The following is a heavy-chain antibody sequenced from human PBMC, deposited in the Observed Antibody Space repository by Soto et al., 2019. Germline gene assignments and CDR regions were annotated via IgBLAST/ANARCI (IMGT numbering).Heavy chain of an antibody. V-gene: IGHV4-59*01. CDR1: GGSISSYY. CDR3: ARSVTIFGVVYAFDI. CDR2: IYYSGST. Sequence: QVQLQESGPGLVKPSETLSLTCTVPGGSISSYYWSWIRQPPVKGLEWIGYIYYSGSTNYNPSLKRRVTISVDTSKNQCSLKLSSVTAADTAMYYCARSVTIFGVVYAFDIWGRGTMVTVSS. D-gene: IGHD3-3*01. J-gene: IGHJ3*02.